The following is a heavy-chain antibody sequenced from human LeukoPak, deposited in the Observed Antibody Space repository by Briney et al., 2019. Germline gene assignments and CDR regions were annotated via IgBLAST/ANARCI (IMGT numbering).Heavy chain of an antibody. J-gene: IGHJ4*02. V-gene: IGHV4-39*01. CDR3: AGQADGYIVVVPAAAYFDY. CDR2: IYYSGST. Sequence: PSETLSLTCTVSGGSISSSSYYWGWIRQPPGKGLEWIGSIYYSGSTYYNPSLKSRVTISVDTSKNQFSLKLSSVTAADTAVYYCAGQADGYIVVVPAAAYFDYWGQGTLVTVSS. D-gene: IGHD2-2*01. CDR1: GGSISSSSYY.